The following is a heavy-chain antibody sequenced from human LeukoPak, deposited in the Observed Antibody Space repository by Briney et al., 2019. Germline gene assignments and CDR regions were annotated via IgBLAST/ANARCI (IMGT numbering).Heavy chain of an antibody. Sequence: PSETLSLTCTVSGGSISSYYGSWIRQPPGKGLEWIGYIYYSGSTNYNPSLKSRVTISVDTSKNQFSLKLSSVTAADTAVYYCARHGWSDYGDYGPADYWGQGTLVTVSS. V-gene: IGHV4-59*08. D-gene: IGHD4-17*01. J-gene: IGHJ4*02. CDR2: IYYSGST. CDR1: GGSISSYY. CDR3: ARHGWSDYGDYGPADY.